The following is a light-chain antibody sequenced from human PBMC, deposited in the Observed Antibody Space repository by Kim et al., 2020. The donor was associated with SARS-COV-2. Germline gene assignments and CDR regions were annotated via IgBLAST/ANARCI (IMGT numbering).Light chain of an antibody. V-gene: IGLV3-19*01. CDR3: YSRDTSGDHWV. J-gene: IGLJ3*02. CDR1: SLRINY. Sequence: SSELTQDPAVSVALGQTVRITCQGDSLRINYASWYQQKPGQAPVVVIFGKNKRPSGIPDRFSGSRSGNTASLTITGAQAEDEVDYCCYSRDTSGDHWVFGGGSQRTVL. CDR2: GKN.